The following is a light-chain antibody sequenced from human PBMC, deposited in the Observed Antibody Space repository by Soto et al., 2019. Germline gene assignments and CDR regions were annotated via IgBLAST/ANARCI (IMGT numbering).Light chain of an antibody. J-gene: IGLJ2*01. V-gene: IGLV2-14*01. CDR3: SSYTSIVTLV. Sequence: QSVLSQPASVSGSPGQSITISCTGTSSDVGAYNYVSWYQQHPGKAPKLIIYEVGNRPSGVSNRFSGSKSGNTASLTISGLQAEDEADYYCSSYTSIVTLVFGGGTKVTVL. CDR2: EVG. CDR1: SSDVGAYNY.